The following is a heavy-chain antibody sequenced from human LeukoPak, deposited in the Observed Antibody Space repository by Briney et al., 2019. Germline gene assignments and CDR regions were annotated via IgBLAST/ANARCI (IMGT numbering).Heavy chain of an antibody. Sequence: SETLSLTCTVSGGSISSSSYYWGWIRQPPGKGLEWIGSIYYSGSTYYNPSLKSRVTISVDTSKNQFSLKLSSVTAADTAVYYCGLVAAKNYYYDYYMDVWGKGTTVTVSS. D-gene: IGHD2-15*01. V-gene: IGHV4-39*01. CDR3: GLVAAKNYYYDYYMDV. J-gene: IGHJ6*03. CDR1: GGSISSSSYY. CDR2: IYYSGST.